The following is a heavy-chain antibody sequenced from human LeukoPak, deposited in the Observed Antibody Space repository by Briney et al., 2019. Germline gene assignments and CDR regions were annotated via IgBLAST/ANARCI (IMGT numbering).Heavy chain of an antibody. CDR1: GFIFSRSA. CDR2: IVVGRGNT. Sequence: SVKVSCKASGFIFSRSAVQWVRQARGQRLEWIGWIVVGRGNTNYAQKFQERVTMTRDMSTGTAYMELSSLRSEDTAVYYCAAGNYYDSSGYYPYAFDIWGQGTMVTVSS. D-gene: IGHD3-22*01. J-gene: IGHJ3*02. CDR3: AAGNYYDSSGYYPYAFDI. V-gene: IGHV1-58*01.